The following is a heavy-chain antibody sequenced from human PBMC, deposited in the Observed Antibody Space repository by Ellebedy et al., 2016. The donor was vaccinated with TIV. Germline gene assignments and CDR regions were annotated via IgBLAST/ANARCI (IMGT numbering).Heavy chain of an antibody. V-gene: IGHV3-48*04. CDR1: GLTFSSHA. D-gene: IGHD3-9*01. CDR3: GRAREPGYFAYYYYGMDV. J-gene: IGHJ6*02. CDR2: ITASASNV. Sequence: GESLKISCAASGLTFSSHAMSWVRQAPGKGLEWVSYITASASNVYYADSVKGRFTVARDNAKKSLYLQMNSLRGDDTAVYYCGRAREPGYFAYYYYGMDVWGQGTTVTVSS.